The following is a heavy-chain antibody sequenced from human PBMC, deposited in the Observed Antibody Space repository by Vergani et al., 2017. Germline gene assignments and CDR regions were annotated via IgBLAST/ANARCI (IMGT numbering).Heavy chain of an antibody. D-gene: IGHD3-10*02. CDR1: GGTFSSYT. CDR3: ARPVRGVMNENWVDP. CDR2: IIPILGIA. Sequence: QVQLVQSGAEVKKPGSSVKVSCKASGGTFSSYTISWVRQAPGQGLEWMGRIIPILGIANYAQKFQGRVTITADKSTSTAYMELSSLRSEDTAVYYCARPVRGVMNENWVDPWGQGTLVTVSS. V-gene: IGHV1-69*02. J-gene: IGHJ5*02.